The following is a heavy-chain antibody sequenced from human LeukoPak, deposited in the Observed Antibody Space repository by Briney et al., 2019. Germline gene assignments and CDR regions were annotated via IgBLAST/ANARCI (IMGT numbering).Heavy chain of an antibody. Sequence: SGGSLRLSCAAFGFTFSSYGMSWVRQAPGKGLEWVGFIRSKIYGGTPEYAASVKGRFTISRDDSKGIAYLQMNSLKTEDTAVYYCTRDQTPYYWGQGTLVTVSS. V-gene: IGHV3-49*04. J-gene: IGHJ4*02. CDR1: GFTFSSYG. CDR3: TRDQTPYY. CDR2: IRSKIYGGTP.